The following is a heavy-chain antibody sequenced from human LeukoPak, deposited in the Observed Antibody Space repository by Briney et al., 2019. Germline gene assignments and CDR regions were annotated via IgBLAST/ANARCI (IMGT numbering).Heavy chain of an antibody. CDR2: ISYTASS. CDR1: GGSISSYY. D-gene: IGHD3-10*01. CDR3: AAGFRPYYYYYMDV. J-gene: IGHJ6*03. Sequence: PSETLSLTCTVSGGSISSYYWSWIRQSPGKGLERIGYISYTASSNYSPSLKSRVTMSVDTSKNQFSLKLSSVTAADTAVYYCAAGFRPYYYYYMDVWGKGTTVTVSS. V-gene: IGHV4-59*03.